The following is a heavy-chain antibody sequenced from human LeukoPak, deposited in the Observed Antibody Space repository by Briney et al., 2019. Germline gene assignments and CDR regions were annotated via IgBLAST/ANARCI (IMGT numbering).Heavy chain of an antibody. CDR3: ARSDSYYDFWSGYYTVFDY. Sequence: ASVKVSCKASGGTFSSYAISWVRQAPGQGLEWMGWISAYNGNTNYAQKLQGRVTMTTDTSTSTAYMELRSLRSDDTAVYYCARSDSYYDFWSGYYTVFDYWGQGTLVTVSS. CDR1: GGTFSSYA. V-gene: IGHV1-18*01. J-gene: IGHJ4*02. D-gene: IGHD3-3*01. CDR2: ISAYNGNT.